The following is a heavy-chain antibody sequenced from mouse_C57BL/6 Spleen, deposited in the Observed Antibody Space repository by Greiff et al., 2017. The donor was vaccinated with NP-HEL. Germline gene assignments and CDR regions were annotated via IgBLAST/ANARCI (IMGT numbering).Heavy chain of an antibody. CDR3: ARPLITTVVATRAMDY. CDR1: GYTFTDYN. J-gene: IGHJ4*01. V-gene: IGHV1-18*01. Sequence: EVQLQESVPELVKPGASVKIPCKASGYTFTDYNMDWVKQSHGKSLAWLGDINPNICGTIYNQKFKGKATLTVDKSSSTAYMELRSLTSEDTAVYYCARPLITTVVATRAMDYWGQGTSVTVSS. D-gene: IGHD1-1*01. CDR2: INPNICGT.